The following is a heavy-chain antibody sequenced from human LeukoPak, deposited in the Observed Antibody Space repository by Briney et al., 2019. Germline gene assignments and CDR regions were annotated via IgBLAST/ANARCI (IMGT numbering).Heavy chain of an antibody. CDR1: GVSVSSNNFY. V-gene: IGHV4-61*01. Sequence: SETLSLTCTVSGVSVSSNNFYWSWIRQPQGLGLEWIGWVHYSGRTNFKPSLKIRVTISLDTSKNQFSLKLSSVTAADTAVYYCARDRSNFDYWAQGTLVTVSS. CDR2: VHYSGRT. J-gene: IGHJ4*02. CDR3: ARDRSNFDY. D-gene: IGHD1-26*01.